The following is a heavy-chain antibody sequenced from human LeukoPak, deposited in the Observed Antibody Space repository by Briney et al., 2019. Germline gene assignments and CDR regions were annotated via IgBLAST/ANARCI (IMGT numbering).Heavy chain of an antibody. Sequence: HPGGSLRLSCAASGFTFSSYWMSWVRQAPGKGLEWVANIKQDGSEKYYVDSVKGRFTISRDNAKNSLYLQMNSLRAEDTAVYYCARWHTSGNNYYYDYWGQGTLVTVSS. CDR2: IKQDGSEK. V-gene: IGHV3-7*03. D-gene: IGHD3-22*01. CDR1: GFTFSSYW. J-gene: IGHJ4*02. CDR3: ARWHTSGNNYYYDY.